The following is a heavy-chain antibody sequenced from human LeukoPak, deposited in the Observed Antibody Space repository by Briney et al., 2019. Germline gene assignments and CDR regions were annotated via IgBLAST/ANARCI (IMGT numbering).Heavy chain of an antibody. J-gene: IGHJ4*02. CDR1: RFTLSSYG. D-gene: IGHD6-19*01. V-gene: IGHV3-33*01. CDR3: ARGGSSGWYRHYYFDY. Sequence: GGSLTLSCAASRFTLSSYGMHCVRQATGKGLEWVADIWDGGSNKSYADSVKGRFTISRDNSKNTLYLQMNSLRAEDTAVYYCARGGSSGWYRHYYFDYWGQGTLVTVSS. CDR2: IWDGGSNK.